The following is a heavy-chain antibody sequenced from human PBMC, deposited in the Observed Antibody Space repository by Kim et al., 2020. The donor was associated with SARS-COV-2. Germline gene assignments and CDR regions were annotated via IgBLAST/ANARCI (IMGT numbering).Heavy chain of an antibody. J-gene: IGHJ5*02. CDR2: ISYDGSNK. V-gene: IGHV3-30*04. Sequence: GGSLRLSCAASGFTFSSYAMHWVRQAPGKGLEWVAVISYDGSNKYYADSVKGRFTISRDNSKNTLYLQMNSLRAEDTAVYYCAREGYYYDSSGYYFHWFDPWGQGTLVTVSS. CDR1: GFTFSSYA. D-gene: IGHD3-22*01. CDR3: AREGYYYDSSGYYFHWFDP.